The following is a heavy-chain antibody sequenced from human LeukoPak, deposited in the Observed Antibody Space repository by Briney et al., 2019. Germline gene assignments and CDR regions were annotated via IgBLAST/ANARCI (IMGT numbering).Heavy chain of an antibody. CDR3: AKASETYYDFWSGYPFDY. CDR2: ISGSGGST. J-gene: IGHJ4*02. V-gene: IGHV3-23*01. CDR1: GFTFSSYA. D-gene: IGHD3-3*01. Sequence: GGSLRLSCAASGFTFSSYALSWVRQAPGKGLEWVSAISGSGGSTYYADSVKGRFTISRDNSKNTLYLQMNSLRAEDTAVYYCAKASETYYDFWSGYPFDYWGQGTLVTVSS.